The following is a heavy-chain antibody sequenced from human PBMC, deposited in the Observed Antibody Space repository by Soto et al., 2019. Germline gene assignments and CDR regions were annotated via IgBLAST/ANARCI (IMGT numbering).Heavy chain of an antibody. CDR2: VHWNDDK. Sequence: QITLKQAGPTLVKPTQTLTLSCTFSGFSLSTTGEGVFWIRQPPGKAPEWLALVHWNDDKRYSPSLRPRLTIRKDTSSNQVGLSLTTLDPVDTGTYYCAHRRLGDTSTDYIVLDVLGPGTTVIVSS. CDR1: GFSLSTTGEG. V-gene: IGHV2-5*01. J-gene: IGHJ6*02. CDR3: AHRRLGDTSTDYIVLDV. D-gene: IGHD6-25*01.